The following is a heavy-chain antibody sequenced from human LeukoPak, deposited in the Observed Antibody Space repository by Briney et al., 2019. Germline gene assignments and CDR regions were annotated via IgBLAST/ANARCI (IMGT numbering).Heavy chain of an antibody. CDR1: GGSIRSSYYY. Sequence: SETLSLTCTVSGGSIRSSYYYWGWIRQPPGRGLEWIGSIYDSGSTYYNPSLKSRVTISVDTSKNQFSLKLNSVTAADTAVYYCASRRAVTTSFDYWGQGTLVTVSS. D-gene: IGHD4-17*01. CDR2: IYDSGST. J-gene: IGHJ4*02. CDR3: ASRRAVTTSFDY. V-gene: IGHV4-39*01.